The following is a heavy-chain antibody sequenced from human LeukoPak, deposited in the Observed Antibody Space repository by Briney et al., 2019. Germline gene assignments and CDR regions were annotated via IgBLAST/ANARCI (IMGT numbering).Heavy chain of an antibody. CDR2: ISYDGSNK. J-gene: IGHJ5*02. CDR3: AKGMREGGNWFDP. Sequence: GRSLRLSCAASGFTFSGYGMHWVRQAPGKGLEWVAVISYDGSNKYYADSVKGRFTISRDNSKNTLYLQMNSLRAEDTAVYYCAKGMREGGNWFDPWGQGTLVTVSS. D-gene: IGHD3-16*01. CDR1: GFTFSGYG. V-gene: IGHV3-30*18.